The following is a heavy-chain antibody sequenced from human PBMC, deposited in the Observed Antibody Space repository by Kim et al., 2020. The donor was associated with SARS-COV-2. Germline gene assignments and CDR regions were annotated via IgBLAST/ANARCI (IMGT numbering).Heavy chain of an antibody. CDR2: INHSGST. CDR3: ARVAGRVYGSGSYRFDY. D-gene: IGHD3-10*01. Sequence: SETLSLTCAVYGGSFSGYYWSWIRQPPGKGLEWIGEINHSGSTNYNPSLKSRVTISVDTSKNQFSLKLSSVTAADTAVYYCARVAGRVYGSGSYRFDYWG. V-gene: IGHV4-34*01. J-gene: IGHJ4*01. CDR1: GGSFSGYY.